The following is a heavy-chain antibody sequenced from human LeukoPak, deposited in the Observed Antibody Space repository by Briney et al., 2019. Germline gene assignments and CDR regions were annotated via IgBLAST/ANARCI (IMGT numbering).Heavy chain of an antibody. J-gene: IGHJ4*02. Sequence: ASVKVSCKAPGYTFTSYGISWVRQAPGQGLEWMGWISAYNGSTNYAQKLQGRVTMTTDTSTSTAYMELRSLRSDDTAVYYCARVTVPAAMVPFDYWGQGTLVTVSS. V-gene: IGHV1-18*04. D-gene: IGHD2-2*01. CDR2: ISAYNGST. CDR1: GYTFTSYG. CDR3: ARVTVPAAMVPFDY.